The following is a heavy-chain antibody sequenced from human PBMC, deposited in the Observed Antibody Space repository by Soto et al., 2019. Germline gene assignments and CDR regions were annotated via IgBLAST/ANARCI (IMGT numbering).Heavy chain of an antibody. CDR1: GFTFSNYA. D-gene: IGHD6-19*01. CDR3: ARGGYSRGWSFDY. V-gene: IGHV3-23*01. J-gene: IGHJ4*02. CDR2: ISGCGDGT. Sequence: LRLSCAASGFTFSNYAIGWVRRAPGTGLEWVSTISGCGDGTYYSDSVKGRFTISRDNSKNTLYLQINSLRADDTAVFHCARGGYSRGWSFDYWGQGTLVTVSS.